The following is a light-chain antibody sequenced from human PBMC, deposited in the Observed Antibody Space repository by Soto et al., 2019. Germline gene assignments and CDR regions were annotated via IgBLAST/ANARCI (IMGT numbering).Light chain of an antibody. CDR3: QQFGSSRT. V-gene: IGKV3-20*01. CDR2: DAS. CDR1: QSVSSSS. Sequence: EIVLTQSPGTLSLSPGERATLSCRASQSVSSSSLAWYQQKHGQAPRLLIYDASSRTTGIPERISDSGTGRDFTFTVSRLEPEDFAVYYCQQFGSSRTFGQGTKV. J-gene: IGKJ1*01.